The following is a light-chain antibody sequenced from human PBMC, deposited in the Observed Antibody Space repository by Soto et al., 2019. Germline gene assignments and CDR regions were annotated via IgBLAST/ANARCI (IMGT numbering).Light chain of an antibody. CDR3: SAWDDRRSVV. CDR1: RTNIGTNY. V-gene: IGLV1-47*02. Sequence: QSVLTQPPSASGTPGQTVTISCSGSRTNIGTNYVYWYQQFPGTAPKLLIFANNKRPSGVPERFSASKSGTSASLAISGVRSEDEAEYFCSAWDDRRSVVFGGGTKLTVL. CDR2: ANN. J-gene: IGLJ3*02.